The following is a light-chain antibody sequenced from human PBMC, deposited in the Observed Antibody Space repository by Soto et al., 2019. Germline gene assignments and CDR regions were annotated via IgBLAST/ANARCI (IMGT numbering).Light chain of an antibody. CDR1: QSVSSSS. CDR3: LQFDNSPLYT. J-gene: IGKJ2*01. Sequence: EIVLTQSPGTLSLSPGERATLSCRASQSVSSSSLAWYQHKPGQAPMLLIYGASSRATGIPDRFSGSGSGTDFSLTISRLQPEDFAVYYCLQFDNSPLYTFGQGTKLEI. V-gene: IGKV3-20*01. CDR2: GAS.